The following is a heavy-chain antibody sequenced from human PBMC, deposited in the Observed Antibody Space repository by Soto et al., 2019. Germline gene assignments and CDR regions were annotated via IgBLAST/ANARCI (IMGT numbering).Heavy chain of an antibody. CDR1: GFTFSSYA. D-gene: IGHD2-8*01. V-gene: IGHV3-64*01. CDR3: ARRGRYCTNGVCYYYYYYMDV. J-gene: IGHJ6*03. Sequence: VESGGGLVQPGGSLRLSCAASGFTFSSYAMHWVRQAPGKGLEYVSAISSNGGSTYYANSVKGRFTISRDNSKNTLYLQMGSLRAEDMAVYYCARRGRYCTNGVCYYYYYYMDVWGKGTTVTVSS. CDR2: ISSNGGST.